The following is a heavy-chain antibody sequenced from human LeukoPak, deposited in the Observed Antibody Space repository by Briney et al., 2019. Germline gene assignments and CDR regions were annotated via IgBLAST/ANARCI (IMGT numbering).Heavy chain of an antibody. CDR1: GGSISSYY. V-gene: IGHV4-59*01. J-gene: IGHJ2*01. D-gene: IGHD5/OR15-5a*01. CDR2: IYYSGST. CDR3: ARPIYDVEPWYFDL. Sequence: PSETLSLTCTVSGGSISSYYWTWIRQPPGKGLEWIGYIYYSGSTNYNPSLKSRVTISVDTSKNQFSLKLSSVTAADTAVYYCARPIYDVEPWYFDLWGRGTLVTVSS.